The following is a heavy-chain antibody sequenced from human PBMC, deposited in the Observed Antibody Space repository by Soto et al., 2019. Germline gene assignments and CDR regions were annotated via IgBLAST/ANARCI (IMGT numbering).Heavy chain of an antibody. CDR3: ARMGSDTYYDSSGYPSY. Sequence: GASVKVSCKASGYTFTSYYMHWVRQAPGQGLEWMGIINPSGGSTSYAQKFQGRVTMTRDTSTSTVYMELSSLRSEDTAVYYCARMGSDTYYDSSGYPSYWGQGTLVTVSS. CDR2: INPSGGST. J-gene: IGHJ4*02. CDR1: GYTFTSYY. V-gene: IGHV1-46*01. D-gene: IGHD3-22*01.